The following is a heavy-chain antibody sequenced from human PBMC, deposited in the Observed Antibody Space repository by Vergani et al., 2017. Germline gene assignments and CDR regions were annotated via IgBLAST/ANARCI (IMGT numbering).Heavy chain of an antibody. V-gene: IGHV3-21*01. Sequence: EVQLVESGGGLVKPGGSLRLSCAASGFTFSSYSMNWVRQAPGKGLEWVSSISSSSSYIYYADSVKGRFTISRDNAKNSLYLQMNSLRAEDTAVYYCARGGLAYMSPDAFDIWGQGTMVTVSS. D-gene: IGHD2-15*01. CDR1: GFTFSSYS. CDR3: ARGGLAYMSPDAFDI. CDR2: ISSSSSYI. J-gene: IGHJ3*02.